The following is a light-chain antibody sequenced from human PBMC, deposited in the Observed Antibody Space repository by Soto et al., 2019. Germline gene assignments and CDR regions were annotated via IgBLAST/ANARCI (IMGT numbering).Light chain of an antibody. Sequence: DIEMTQCPSTLAASVGDRVTITCRASQSISSWLAWYQQKPGKAPKLLIYDASSLESGVPSRFSGSGSGTEFTLTISSLQSEDFAVYYCHHYNSWPYTFGQGTKVDIK. CDR2: DAS. CDR1: QSISSW. CDR3: HHYNSWPYT. J-gene: IGKJ2*01. V-gene: IGKV1-5*01.